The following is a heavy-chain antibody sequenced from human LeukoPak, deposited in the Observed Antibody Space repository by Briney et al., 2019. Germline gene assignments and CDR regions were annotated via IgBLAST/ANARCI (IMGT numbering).Heavy chain of an antibody. D-gene: IGHD4-17*01. V-gene: IGHV1-2*02. CDR3: AIRDYGDRDPLDI. CDR2: INPNSAAT. Sequence: ASVKVSCKASGYTFTDYYIHWVRQAPGQGLEWMGWINPNSAATYSPQKFQGRVTMTRDTSISTAYMDLSRLRSDDTALYYCAIRDYGDRDPLDIWGQGTMVTVSS. J-gene: IGHJ3*02. CDR1: GYTFTDYY.